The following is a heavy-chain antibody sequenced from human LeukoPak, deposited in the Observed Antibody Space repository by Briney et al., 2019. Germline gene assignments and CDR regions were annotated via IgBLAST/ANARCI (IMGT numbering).Heavy chain of an antibody. CDR2: IYYSGST. CDR1: GGSISSGGYY. J-gene: IGHJ4*02. V-gene: IGHV4-31*03. Sequence: SETLSLTCTVSGGSISSGGYYWSWIRQHPGKGLEWIGYIYYSGSTYYNPSLKSRVTISVDTSKNQFSLKLSSVTAADTAVYYCARHSRGKPSPFDYWGQGTLVTVSS. CDR3: ARHSRGKPSPFDY. D-gene: IGHD3-22*01.